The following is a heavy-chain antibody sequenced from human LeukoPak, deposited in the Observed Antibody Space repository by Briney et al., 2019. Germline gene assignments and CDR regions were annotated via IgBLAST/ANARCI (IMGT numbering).Heavy chain of an antibody. Sequence: PGGSLRLSCAASGFTFSSYGMHWVRQAPGKGLEWVAVISYDGSNKYYADSVKGRFTISRDNSKNTLYLQMNSLRAEDTAVYYCAKADSGSCYKFHGMDVWGQGTTVTVSS. J-gene: IGHJ6*02. CDR3: AKADSGSCYKFHGMDV. CDR2: ISYDGSNK. CDR1: GFTFSSYG. D-gene: IGHD1-26*01. V-gene: IGHV3-30*18.